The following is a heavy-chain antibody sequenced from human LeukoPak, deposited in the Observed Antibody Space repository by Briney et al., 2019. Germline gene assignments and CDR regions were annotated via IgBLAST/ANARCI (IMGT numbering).Heavy chain of an antibody. Sequence: ASVKVSCKASGGTFSSYAISWVRQAPGQGLEWMGGIIPIFGTANYAQKFQGRVTITADESTSTAYMELSSLRSEDTAVYYCATKLETTVTPYDAFDIWGQGTMVTVSS. CDR2: IIPIFGTA. CDR3: ATKLETTVTPYDAFDI. V-gene: IGHV1-69*01. CDR1: GGTFSSYA. J-gene: IGHJ3*02. D-gene: IGHD4-17*01.